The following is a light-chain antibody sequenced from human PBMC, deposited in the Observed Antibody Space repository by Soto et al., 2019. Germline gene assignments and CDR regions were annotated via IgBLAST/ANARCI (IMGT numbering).Light chain of an antibody. J-gene: IGKJ1*01. Sequence: EIVFTQSPATLSSFPGDRVALSCRASQYINTRVAWYQHSPGQAPRLLIYQTSIRAAGIPARFSGNGSGTDFTLTISDVQPEDFALYYCHQRQSWPRTFGQGTKVDIK. CDR1: QYINTR. V-gene: IGKV3-11*01. CDR3: HQRQSWPRT. CDR2: QTS.